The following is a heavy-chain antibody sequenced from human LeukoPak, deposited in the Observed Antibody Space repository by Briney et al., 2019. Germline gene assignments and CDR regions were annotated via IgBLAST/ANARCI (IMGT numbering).Heavy chain of an antibody. Sequence: GGSLRLSCAASGFTVSSNYMSWVRQAPGKGLEWVSVIYSGGATYYADSVKGRFTISRDISKNTLYLQMNSLRAEDTAVYYCAKDGVFGSSFGPIFDYWGQGTLVTVSS. J-gene: IGHJ4*02. CDR1: GFTVSSNY. D-gene: IGHD2-15*01. CDR3: AKDGVFGSSFGPIFDY. CDR2: IYSGGAT. V-gene: IGHV3-53*01.